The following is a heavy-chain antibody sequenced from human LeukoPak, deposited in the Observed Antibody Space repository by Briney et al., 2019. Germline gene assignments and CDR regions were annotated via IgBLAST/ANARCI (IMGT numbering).Heavy chain of an antibody. CDR1: GGSISSGSYY. Sequence: SQTLSLTCTVPGGSISSGSYYWSWIRQPAGKGLEWIGRIYTSGSTNYNPSLKSRVTISVDTSKNQFSLKLSSVTAADTAVYYCATTRGIVGATTDDYWGQGTLVTVSS. CDR3: ATTRGIVGATTDDY. CDR2: IYTSGST. D-gene: IGHD1-26*01. V-gene: IGHV4-61*02. J-gene: IGHJ4*02.